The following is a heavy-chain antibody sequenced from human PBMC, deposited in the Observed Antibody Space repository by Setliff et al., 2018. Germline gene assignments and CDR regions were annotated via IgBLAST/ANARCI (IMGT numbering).Heavy chain of an antibody. V-gene: IGHV1-18*01. CDR1: GDTFNTYT. CDR3: ARDSVTLGQLERRGGFRYYDMDV. J-gene: IGHJ6*02. Sequence: GASVKVSCKASGDTFNTYTLSWVRQAPGQGLEWMGWISPHNGKTYYAPKFQDRITMTTVYMELNSLISEDTAVYLCARDSVTLGQLERRGGFRYYDMDVWGQGTTVTVSS. D-gene: IGHD1-1*01. CDR2: ISPHNGKT.